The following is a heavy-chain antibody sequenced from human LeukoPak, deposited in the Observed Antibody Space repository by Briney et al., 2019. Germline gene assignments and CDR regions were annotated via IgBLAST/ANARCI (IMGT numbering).Heavy chain of an antibody. CDR2: INHSGST. CDR3: ARRKLWFGEGWFDP. Sequence: PSETLSLTCAVYGGSFSGHYWSWIRQPPGKGLEWIGEINHSGSTNYNPSLKSRVTISVDTSKNQFSLKLSSVTAADTAVYYCARRKLWFGEGWFDPWGQGTLVTVSS. J-gene: IGHJ5*02. D-gene: IGHD3-10*01. V-gene: IGHV4-34*01. CDR1: GGSFSGHY.